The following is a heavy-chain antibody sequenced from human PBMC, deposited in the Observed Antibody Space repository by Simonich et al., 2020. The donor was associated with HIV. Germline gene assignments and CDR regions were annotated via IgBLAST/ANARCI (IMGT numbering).Heavy chain of an antibody. Sequence: QEQLQQWGAGLLKPSETLSLTCAVYVGSFTPYYLTWIRQPPGKGLEWIGDINQRKYTNYNPSLKSRLTISIDTSKNQFSLNLTSVTAADTAIYYCARGRKITGTYRWFDPWGQGTLVTVSS. CDR3: ARGRKITGTYRWFDP. CDR2: INQRKYT. V-gene: IGHV4-34*01. J-gene: IGHJ5*02. CDR1: VGSFTPYY. D-gene: IGHD1-7*01.